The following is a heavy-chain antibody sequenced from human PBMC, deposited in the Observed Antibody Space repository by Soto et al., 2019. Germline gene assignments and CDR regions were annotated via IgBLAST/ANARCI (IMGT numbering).Heavy chain of an antibody. D-gene: IGHD2-21*01. CDR3: AKEYCGGHCSSDYFDY. V-gene: IGHV3-30*18. CDR2: ISRDGSVR. CDR1: GFTFSNYG. Sequence: QVQLVESGGGVVQPGRSLRLSCAASGFTFSNYGIHWVRQAPGNGLEWVAVISRDGSVRYYADSVKGRFTISRDNSKNTLYLQVNNLRPEDTAVYYCAKEYCGGHCSSDYFDYWGQGTLFTVSS. J-gene: IGHJ4*02.